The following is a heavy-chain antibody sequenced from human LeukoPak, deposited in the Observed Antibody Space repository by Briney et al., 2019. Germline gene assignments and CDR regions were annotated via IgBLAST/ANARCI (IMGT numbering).Heavy chain of an antibody. Sequence: GGSLRLSCAASGFIVNSYAMSWVRQAPGKGLAWVSLIYSDGVTQYADSVKGRFTISRDNSKNTLYLQMNSLRDEDTTVYFCARDRAEGKTWVEFDPWGQGTLVTVSS. CDR1: GFIVNSYA. CDR2: IYSDGVT. V-gene: IGHV3-66*02. CDR3: ARDRAEGKTWVEFDP. J-gene: IGHJ5*02.